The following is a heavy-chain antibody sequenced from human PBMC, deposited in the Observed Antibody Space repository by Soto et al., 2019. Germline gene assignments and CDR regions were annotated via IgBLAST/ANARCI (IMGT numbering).Heavy chain of an antibody. D-gene: IGHD4-4*01. Sequence: GGSLRLSCAASGFTFSSYAMSWVRQAPGKGLEWVSAISGSGGSTYYADSVKGRFTISRDNSKNTLYLQMNSLRAEDTAVYYCAKDKRGPSYRGNYVGHWGQGTLVTVSS. CDR1: GFTFSSYA. CDR3: AKDKRGPSYRGNYVGH. CDR2: ISGSGGST. V-gene: IGHV3-23*01. J-gene: IGHJ4*02.